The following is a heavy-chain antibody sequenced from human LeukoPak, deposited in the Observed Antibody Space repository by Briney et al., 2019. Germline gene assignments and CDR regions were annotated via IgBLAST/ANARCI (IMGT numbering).Heavy chain of an antibody. Sequence: VASVKVSCKASGGTFSSYAISWVRQAPGQGLEWLRWINPNIGATNYAQKFQGGVTMTRDTSISTAYMELSRLRSDDTAVYYCARAHFTADSGYYYYMDVWGKGTTVIVSS. D-gene: IGHD3-3*02. CDR2: INPNIGAT. CDR3: ARAHFTADSGYYYYMDV. CDR1: GGTFSSYA. J-gene: IGHJ6*03. V-gene: IGHV1-2*02.